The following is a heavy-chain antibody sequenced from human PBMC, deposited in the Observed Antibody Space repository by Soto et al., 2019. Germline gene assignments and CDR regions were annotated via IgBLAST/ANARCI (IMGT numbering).Heavy chain of an antibody. CDR2: IYHTGSI. CDR1: GGSITSYY. Sequence: TLYLTCTGSGGSITSYYWSWIRQPAGKGLEWIGRIYHTGSINYNPSLQSRVTMSVDTSKNQISLKLTSVTAADAAVYYCARDMRVFGGIDVWGQGTTVTVSS. D-gene: IGHD3-3*01. V-gene: IGHV4-4*07. CDR3: ARDMRVFGGIDV. J-gene: IGHJ6*02.